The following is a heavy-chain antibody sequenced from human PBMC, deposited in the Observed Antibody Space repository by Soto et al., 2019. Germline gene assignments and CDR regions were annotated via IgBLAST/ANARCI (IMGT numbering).Heavy chain of an antibody. J-gene: IGHJ4*02. CDR3: AKDNSPYSGYNSFDY. Sequence: EVRLLESGGGLIQPGGSLRLSCAASGFTFSSYVMSWVRQAPGTGLEWVSGISGSGTSTYYADSVKGRFTISRDNSKNTLYLQLTNLRAEDTAEYYCAKDNSPYSGYNSFDYWGEGTLVTVSS. D-gene: IGHD5-12*01. CDR1: GFTFSSYV. V-gene: IGHV3-23*01. CDR2: ISGSGTST.